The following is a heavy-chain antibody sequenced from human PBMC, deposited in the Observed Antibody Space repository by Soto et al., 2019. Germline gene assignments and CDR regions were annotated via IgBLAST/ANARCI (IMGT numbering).Heavy chain of an antibody. V-gene: IGHV1-3*01. D-gene: IGHD6-25*01. CDR1: GTTYSTYA. Sequence: QVHLVQSGAEVKNPGASVRVSCKASGTTYSTYAIHWVRQAPGQGLEGMGWINAGEGYTRYSQDFQGRVTLTTVTSASTTYMDLSKLTFEDTGVYYCARAISGYVTWGQGTQVTVSS. J-gene: IGHJ5*02. CDR2: INAGEGYT. CDR3: ARAISGYVT.